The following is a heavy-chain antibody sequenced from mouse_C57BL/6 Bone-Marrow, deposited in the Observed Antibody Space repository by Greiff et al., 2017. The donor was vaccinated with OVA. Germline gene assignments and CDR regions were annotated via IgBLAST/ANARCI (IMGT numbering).Heavy chain of an antibody. J-gene: IGHJ2*01. Sequence: EVKLMESGGGLVQPGGSLSLSCAASGFTFTDYYMSWVRQPPGKALEWLGFIRNKANGYTTEYSASVKGRFTISRDNSQSILYLQMNALRAEDSATYYCARYGMEYLDYWGQGTTLTVSS. D-gene: IGHD2-10*02. CDR3: ARYGMEYLDY. V-gene: IGHV7-3*01. CDR1: GFTFTDYY. CDR2: IRNKANGYTT.